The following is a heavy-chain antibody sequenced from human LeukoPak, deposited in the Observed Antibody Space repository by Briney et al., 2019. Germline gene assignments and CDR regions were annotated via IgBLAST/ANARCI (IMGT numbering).Heavy chain of an antibody. V-gene: IGHV4-34*01. Sequence: SETLSLTCAVYGGSFSGYYWSWIRQPPGKGLEWIGGINHSGSTNYNPSLKSRVTISVDTSKNQFSLKLSSVTAADTAVYYCASKDNCSSTSCRFDYWGQGTLVTVSS. CDR2: INHSGST. J-gene: IGHJ4*02. D-gene: IGHD2-2*01. CDR3: ASKDNCSSTSCRFDY. CDR1: GGSFSGYY.